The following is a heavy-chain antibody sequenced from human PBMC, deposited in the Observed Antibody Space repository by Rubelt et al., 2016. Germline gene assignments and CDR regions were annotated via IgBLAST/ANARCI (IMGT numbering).Heavy chain of an antibody. J-gene: IGHJ6*02. V-gene: IGHV3-74*02. CDR1: GFTFRNYW. Sequence: EVQLVESGGGLVQPGGSLRLSCAASGFTFRNYWMHWVRQAPGKGLVWVSRISPDGSSSFYADSVKGRFTISRDNSKNTLYLQMNSLRAADSAVYYCAHGGYRGSNYYYAMDVWGQGTTVTVSS. D-gene: IGHD4-23*01. CDR3: AHGGYRGSNYYYAMDV. CDR2: ISPDGSSS.